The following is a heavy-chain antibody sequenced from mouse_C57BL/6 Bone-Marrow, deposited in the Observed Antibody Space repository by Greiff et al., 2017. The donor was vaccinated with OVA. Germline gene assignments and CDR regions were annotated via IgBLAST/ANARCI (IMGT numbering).Heavy chain of an antibody. V-gene: IGHV1-39*01. CDR2: INPNYGTT. Sequence: EVQLQESGPELVKPGASVKISCKASGYSFTDYNMNWVKQSNGKSLEWIGVINPNYGTTSYNQKFKGKATLTVDQSSSTAYMQLNSLTSEDSAVYYCARGLYDGYHPAWFAYWGQGTLVTVSA. D-gene: IGHD2-3*01. J-gene: IGHJ3*01. CDR1: GYSFTDYN. CDR3: ARGLYDGYHPAWFAY.